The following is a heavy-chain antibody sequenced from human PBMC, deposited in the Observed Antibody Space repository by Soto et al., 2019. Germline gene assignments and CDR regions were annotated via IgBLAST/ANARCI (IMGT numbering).Heavy chain of an antibody. CDR1: GGSISSSSYY. J-gene: IGHJ4*02. V-gene: IGHV4-39*02. Sequence: SETLSLTCTVSGGSISSSSYYWGWIRQPPGKGLEWIGSIYYSGSTYYNPSLKSRVTISVDTSKNQFSLKLSSVTAADTAVYYCARDHPRSPTVYRGKATLVTLSS. CDR3: ARDHPRSPTVY. CDR2: IYYSGST. D-gene: IGHD4-4*01.